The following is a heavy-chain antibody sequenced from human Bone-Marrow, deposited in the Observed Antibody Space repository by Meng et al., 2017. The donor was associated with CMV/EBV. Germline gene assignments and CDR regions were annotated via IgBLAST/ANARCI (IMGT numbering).Heavy chain of an antibody. CDR1: GGSFSGYY. CDR3: ARVNCCSSTSCYTADY. J-gene: IGHJ4*02. Sequence: SETLSLTCDVYGGSFSGYYWSWIRQPPGSGLEWIGEINHSGSTRYNPSLKSRVTISVDTSKNQFSLKLSSVTAADTAVYYCARVNCCSSTSCYTADYWGQGTLVTVSS. D-gene: IGHD2-2*02. CDR2: INHSGST. V-gene: IGHV4-34*01.